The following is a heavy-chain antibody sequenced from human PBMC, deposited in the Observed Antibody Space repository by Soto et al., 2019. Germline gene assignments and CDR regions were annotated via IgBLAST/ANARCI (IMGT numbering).Heavy chain of an antibody. Sequence: QVQLVESGGGVVQPGRSLRLSCAASGFTFSSYAMHWVRQAPGKGLEWVAVISYDGSNKYYADSVKGRFTISRDNSKNTLHLQMNSLRAEDTAVYYCARAHGNYEYDYYYYYCMDVWGQGTTVTVSS. CDR2: ISYDGSNK. J-gene: IGHJ6*02. CDR1: GFTFSSYA. V-gene: IGHV3-30-3*01. CDR3: ARAHGNYEYDYYYYYCMDV. D-gene: IGHD4-17*01.